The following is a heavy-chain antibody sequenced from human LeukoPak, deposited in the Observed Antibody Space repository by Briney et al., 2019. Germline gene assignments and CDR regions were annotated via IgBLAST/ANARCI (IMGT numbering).Heavy chain of an antibody. CDR1: GYTFTGYY. V-gene: IGHV1-2*02. CDR3: ARERSSGYNDAFDI. Sequence: ASVKVSCKASGYTFTGYYMHWVRQAPGQGLEWMGWINPNGGGTNYAQKFQGRVTMTRDMSTSTVYMELSSLRSEDTAVYYCARERSSGYNDAFDIWGQGTMVTVSS. D-gene: IGHD3-22*01. CDR2: INPNGGGT. J-gene: IGHJ3*02.